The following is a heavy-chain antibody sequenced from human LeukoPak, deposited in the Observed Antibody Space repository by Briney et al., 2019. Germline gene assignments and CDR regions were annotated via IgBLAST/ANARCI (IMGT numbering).Heavy chain of an antibody. CDR1: GASISGYY. D-gene: IGHD3-10*01. Sequence: SETLSLTCTVSGASISGYYWSWIRQPPGKGLEWIGYIYYSGSTNYNPSLKSRVTISVDTSKNQFSLKLGSVTAADTAVYYCARGPMVRDTKSWFDPWGQGTLVTVSS. J-gene: IGHJ5*02. CDR2: IYYSGST. V-gene: IGHV4-59*01. CDR3: ARGPMVRDTKSWFDP.